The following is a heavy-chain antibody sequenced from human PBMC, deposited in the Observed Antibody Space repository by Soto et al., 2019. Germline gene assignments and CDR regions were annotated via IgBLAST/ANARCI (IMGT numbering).Heavy chain of an antibody. CDR1: GGSIINYY. Sequence: SETLSLTCTVSGGSIINYYWSWIRQPPGKGLEWIGYIYYSGSTNYNPSLKSRVTISVDTSKNQFSLKLSSVTAADTAVYYCARDRDYGDYVSGYYGMDVWGQGTTVTVSS. J-gene: IGHJ6*02. CDR2: IYYSGST. CDR3: ARDRDYGDYVSGYYGMDV. D-gene: IGHD4-17*01. V-gene: IGHV4-59*12.